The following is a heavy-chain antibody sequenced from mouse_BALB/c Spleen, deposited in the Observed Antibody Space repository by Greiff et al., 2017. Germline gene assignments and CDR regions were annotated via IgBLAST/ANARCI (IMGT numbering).Heavy chain of an antibody. D-gene: IGHD1-1*01. J-gene: IGHJ4*01. CDR1: GYTFTSYW. CDR3: TRGITTVVDYYAMDY. CDR2: IYPGSGST. V-gene: IGHV1S22*01. Sequence: LQQPGSELVRPGASVKLSCKASGYTFTSYWMHWVKQRHGQGLEWIGNIYPGSGSTNYDEKFKSKGTLTVDTSSSTAYMHLSSLTSEDSAVYYCTRGITTVVDYYAMDYWGQGTSVTVSA.